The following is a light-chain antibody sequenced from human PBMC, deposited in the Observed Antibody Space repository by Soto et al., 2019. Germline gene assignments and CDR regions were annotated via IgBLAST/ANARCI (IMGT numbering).Light chain of an antibody. CDR1: NSDIGNYNF. V-gene: IGLV2-14*01. CDR2: EVG. CDR3: SSYTSSSSYV. Sequence: QSVLTQPPSASGSPGQSVAISCTGTNSDIGNYNFVSWYQQHPGKAPKLMISEVGNRPSGVSNRFSGSKSGNTASLTISGLQAEDEADYYCSSYTSSSSYVFGTGTKLTVL. J-gene: IGLJ1*01.